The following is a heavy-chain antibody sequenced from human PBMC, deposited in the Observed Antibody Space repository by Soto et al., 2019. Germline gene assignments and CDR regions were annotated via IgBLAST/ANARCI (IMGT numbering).Heavy chain of an antibody. V-gene: IGHV1-69*12. CDR1: GGTFSSYA. CDR3: ATHPMATTTYYDGMDV. Sequence: QVQLVQSGAEVKKPGSSVKVSCKASGGTFSSYAISWVRQAPGQGLEWMGGIIPIFGTANYAQKFQGRVTIPAXXXTXXAYMEPSSLRSEDTAGYYCATHPMATTTYYDGMDVWGQGTTVTVSS. D-gene: IGHD5-12*01. CDR2: IIPIFGTA. J-gene: IGHJ6*02.